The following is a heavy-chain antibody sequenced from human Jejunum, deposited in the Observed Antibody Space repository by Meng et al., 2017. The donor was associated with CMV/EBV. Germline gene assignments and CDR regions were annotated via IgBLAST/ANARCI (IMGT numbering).Heavy chain of an antibody. J-gene: IGHJ3*01. D-gene: IGHD2-2*01. CDR1: FSGYA. Sequence: FSGYAMSWVRQAPGKGLEWFGAISHSGGIDYNPSLKSRLTISLDTSKNQVSLQLTSVTAVDTAVYYCATSKGYCSSPACYPAFDFWGQGTRVTVSS. V-gene: IGHV4-34*13. CDR3: ATSKGYCSSPACYPAFDF. CDR2: ISHSGGI.